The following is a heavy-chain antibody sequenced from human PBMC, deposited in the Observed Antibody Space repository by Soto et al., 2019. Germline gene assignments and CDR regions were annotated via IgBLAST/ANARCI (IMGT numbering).Heavy chain of an antibody. CDR1: GGSFSGYY. CDR3: ARGDENYDFWSGYYTGWFDP. V-gene: IGHV4-34*01. J-gene: IGHJ5*02. Sequence: PSETLSLTCAVYGGSFSGYYLSWIRQPPGKGLEWIGEINHSGSTNYNPSLKSRVTISVDTSKNQFSLKLSSVTAADTAVYYCARGDENYDFWSGYYTGWFDPWGQGTLVTVSS. D-gene: IGHD3-3*01. CDR2: INHSGST.